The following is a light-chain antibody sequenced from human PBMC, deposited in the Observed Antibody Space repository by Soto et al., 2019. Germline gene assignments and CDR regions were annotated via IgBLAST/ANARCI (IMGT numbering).Light chain of an antibody. CDR2: AAS. J-gene: IGKJ4*01. V-gene: IGKV1-8*01. CDR3: QQYHSYPFT. CDR1: QGISSY. Sequence: AIRMTQSPSSFSASTGDRVTITCRASQGISSYLAWYQQKPGKAPKLLIYAASTLQSGVPSRVSGSRSGTDFTLTISCLQSEDFATYYCQQYHSYPFTFGGGTKVPIK.